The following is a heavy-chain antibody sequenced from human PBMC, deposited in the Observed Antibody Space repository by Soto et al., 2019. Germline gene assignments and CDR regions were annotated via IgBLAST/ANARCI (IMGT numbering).Heavy chain of an antibody. CDR1: RGSIRSYY. J-gene: IGHJ4*02. CDR2: IYYSGST. CDR3: ARAIGYSYGYSNYFHH. V-gene: IGHV4-59*01. D-gene: IGHD5-18*01. Sequence: KHSGTLSLACAVSRGSIRSYYGRGIRQPPGKGLEWIGYIYYSGSTNYNPSLKSRVTISVDTSKNQFSLKLSSVTAADTAVYYCARAIGYSYGYSNYFHHWGQGTLVTVSS.